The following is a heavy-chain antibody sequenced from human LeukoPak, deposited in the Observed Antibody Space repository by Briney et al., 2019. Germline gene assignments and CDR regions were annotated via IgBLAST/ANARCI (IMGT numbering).Heavy chain of an antibody. D-gene: IGHD3-10*01. CDR2: IKEDGSQK. CDR1: GFTFSWSW. CDR3: ARGFGDC. J-gene: IGHJ4*02. Sequence: GGSLRLSCAASGFTFSWSWMIWVRQAPGKGLEWVANIKEDGSQKFYVDSVKGRFTISRDNARNSLYLQMSSLRAEDTAVYYCARGFGDCWGQGTLVTVSS. V-gene: IGHV3-7*04.